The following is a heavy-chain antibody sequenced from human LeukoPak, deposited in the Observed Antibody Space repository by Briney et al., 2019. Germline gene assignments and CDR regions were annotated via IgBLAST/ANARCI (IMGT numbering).Heavy chain of an antibody. CDR2: IRYDGSNK. Sequence: QAGGSLRLSCAASGFTFSSYWMSWVRQAPGKGLEWVAFIRYDGSNKYYADSVKGRFTISRDNSKNTLYLQMNSLRAEDTAVYYCAKAPLRYFDWSEFDYWGQGTLVTVSS. D-gene: IGHD3-9*01. V-gene: IGHV3-30*02. J-gene: IGHJ4*02. CDR3: AKAPLRYFDWSEFDY. CDR1: GFTFSSYW.